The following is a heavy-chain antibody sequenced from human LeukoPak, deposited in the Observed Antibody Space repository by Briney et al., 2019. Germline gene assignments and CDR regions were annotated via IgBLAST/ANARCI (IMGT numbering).Heavy chain of an antibody. CDR3: AAGWYSSARAYYGMDV. J-gene: IGHJ6*02. CDR1: GFTFTSSA. Sequence: SVKVSCKASGFTFTSSAMQWVRQARGQRLEWIGWIVVGSGNTNYAQKFQERVTITRDMSTSTAYMELSNLRSEDTAVYYCAAGWYSSARAYYGMDVWGQGTTVTVSS. V-gene: IGHV1-58*02. D-gene: IGHD6-19*01. CDR2: IVVGSGNT.